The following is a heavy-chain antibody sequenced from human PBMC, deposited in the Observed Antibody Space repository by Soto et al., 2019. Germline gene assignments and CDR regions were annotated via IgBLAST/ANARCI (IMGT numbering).Heavy chain of an antibody. J-gene: IGHJ5*02. V-gene: IGHV4-59*12. D-gene: IGHD2-2*03. CDR2: ISDSGTT. CDR3: ARDRWMSRANWFDP. CDR1: GGSIDSYY. Sequence: PSETLSLTCTVFGGSIDSYYWSWIRQAPGKGLEWIGHISDSGTTNYNPSLGSRVTISVDTSRKSFSLKLSPVTAADTAVYFCARDRWMSRANWFDPWGPGTLVTVSS.